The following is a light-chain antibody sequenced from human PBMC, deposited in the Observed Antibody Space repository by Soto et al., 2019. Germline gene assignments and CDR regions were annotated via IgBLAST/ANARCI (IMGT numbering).Light chain of an antibody. CDR2: EVS. J-gene: IGLJ1*01. CDR3: SSYTTSSTRG. V-gene: IGLV2-14*01. Sequence: QAALTQPASVSGSPGQSIAISCTGPSSDVGIYNYVSWYQQHPGKVPKLIIYEVSNRPSGVSNRFSGSKSGNTASLTISGLQAEDEADYYCSSYTTSSTRGFGTGTKVTVL. CDR1: SSDVGIYNY.